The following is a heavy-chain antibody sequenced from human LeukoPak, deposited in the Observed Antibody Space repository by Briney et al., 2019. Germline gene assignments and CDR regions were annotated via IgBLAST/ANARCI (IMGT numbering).Heavy chain of an antibody. V-gene: IGHV1-18*01. CDR3: ARAPPPIAARASYYYYYYMDV. D-gene: IGHD6-6*01. Sequence: ASVKVSCKASGYTFTNYGISWVRQAPGQGLEWMGWISAYNGNTNYAQKLQGRVTMTTDTSTSTAYMELRSLRSDDTAVYYCARAPPPIAARASYYYYYYMDVWGKGTTVTVSS. CDR1: GYTFTNYG. CDR2: ISAYNGNT. J-gene: IGHJ6*03.